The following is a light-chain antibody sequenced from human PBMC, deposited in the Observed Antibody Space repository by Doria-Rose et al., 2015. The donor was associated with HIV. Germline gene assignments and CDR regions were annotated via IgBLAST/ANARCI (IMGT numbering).Light chain of an antibody. CDR3: QQYGTSRGT. J-gene: IGKJ5*01. V-gene: IGKV3-20*01. Sequence: TQSPGTLSLSPGERATLSCRASQRVKSSYLAWYQQKPGQAPRLLIYDASTRATGIPDRFSGSGSGTGFTLAISRLETEDVAVYYCQQYGTSRGTFGQGTRLEIK. CDR2: DAS. CDR1: QRVKSSY.